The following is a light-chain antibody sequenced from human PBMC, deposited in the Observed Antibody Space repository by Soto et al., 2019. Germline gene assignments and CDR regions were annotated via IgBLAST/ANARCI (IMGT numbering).Light chain of an antibody. J-gene: IGKJ4*01. Sequence: EVVLTQSPATPSLSPGERATLSCRASENVRTFVDWYQQKPGQAPRLLIYGASNRATGIPARFSGSGSGTDFTLTISRLEPEDFAVYYCHQYSNLPVTFGGGTKVDIK. CDR3: HQYSNLPVT. V-gene: IGKV3-11*01. CDR1: ENVRTF. CDR2: GAS.